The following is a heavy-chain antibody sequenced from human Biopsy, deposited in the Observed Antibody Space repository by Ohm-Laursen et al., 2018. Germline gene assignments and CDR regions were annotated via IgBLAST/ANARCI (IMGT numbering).Heavy chain of an antibody. CDR2: FAPENGRI. CDR3: AADINVWNVNY. CDR1: GYSLTELS. J-gene: IGHJ4*02. D-gene: IGHD1-1*01. V-gene: IGHV1-24*01. Sequence: SVKVSCNVSGYSLTELSMHWVRQAPGQGLEWMGGFAPENGRIVYSQKFQGRVTMTEDTSTSTAYMEVWRLRSDDTAVYYCAADINVWNVNYWGQGTQVIVSS.